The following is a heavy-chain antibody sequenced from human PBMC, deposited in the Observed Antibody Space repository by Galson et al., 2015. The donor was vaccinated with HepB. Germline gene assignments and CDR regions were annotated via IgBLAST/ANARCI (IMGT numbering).Heavy chain of an antibody. CDR3: AKGNIGRHYYDTSAYYYANDAFGI. J-gene: IGHJ3*02. D-gene: IGHD3-22*01. V-gene: IGHV3-23*01. Sequence: SLRLSCAASGFTFSNYAMSWVRQAPGKGLEWVSGLSGSAFSTYSADSVKGRFTISRDDSKNTLSLQMNSLRAEDTAVYYCAKGNIGRHYYDTSAYYYANDAFGIWGQGTMVTVSS. CDR2: LSGSAFST. CDR1: GFTFSNYA.